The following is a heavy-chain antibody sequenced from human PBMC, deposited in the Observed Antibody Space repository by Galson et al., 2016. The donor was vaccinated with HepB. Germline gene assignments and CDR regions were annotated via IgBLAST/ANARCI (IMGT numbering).Heavy chain of an antibody. V-gene: IGHV3-30-3*01. CDR1: GFTFSDFA. CDR3: ARDPLRYGDRHFDY. Sequence: SLRLSCAASGFTFSDFAIHWVRQAPGKGLKWVALISYDGSNTYYADSVKGRFTISRDNSKNTLYLQMNILRAEDTAVYYCARDPLRYGDRHFDYWGQGTLVTVSS. D-gene: IGHD4-17*01. J-gene: IGHJ4*02. CDR2: ISYDGSNT.